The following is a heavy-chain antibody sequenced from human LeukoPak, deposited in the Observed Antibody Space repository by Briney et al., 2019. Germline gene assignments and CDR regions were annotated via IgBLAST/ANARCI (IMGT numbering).Heavy chain of an antibody. D-gene: IGHD6-13*01. CDR1: GYTFTSYD. V-gene: IGHV1-8*03. CDR2: MNPNSGNT. J-gene: IGHJ5*02. CDR3: ARGEHSSSWYRNWFDP. Sequence: ASVKVSCMASGYTFTSYDINWVRQATGQGLEWMGWMNPNSGNTGYAQKFQGRVTITSNTSISTAYMELSSLRSEDTAVYYCARGEHSSSWYRNWFDPWGQGTLVTVSS.